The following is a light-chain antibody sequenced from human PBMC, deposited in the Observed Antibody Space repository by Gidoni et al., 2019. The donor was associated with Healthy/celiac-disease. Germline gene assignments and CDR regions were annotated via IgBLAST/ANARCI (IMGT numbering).Light chain of an antibody. CDR1: QSISSY. CDR3: QQYYSYPFT. J-gene: IGKJ3*01. CDR2: AAS. V-gene: IGKV1-8*01. Sequence: AIRLTQSPSSFSASTVDSVTITCRASQSISSYLAWYQQKPGKAPKLLIYAASTLQSGVPSRFSGSGSGTDFTLTISCLQSEDFATYYCQQYYSYPFTFGPGTKVDIK.